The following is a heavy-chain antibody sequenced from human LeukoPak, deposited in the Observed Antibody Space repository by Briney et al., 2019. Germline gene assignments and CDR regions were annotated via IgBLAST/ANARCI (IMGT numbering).Heavy chain of an antibody. CDR1: GYTFTSYG. V-gene: IGHV1-18*01. CDR2: ISAYIGNT. J-gene: IGHJ4*02. CDR3: ARDQYYYDSSGYYGGDY. Sequence: ASVKVSCKASGYTFTSYGISWVRQAPGQGLEWMGWISAYIGNTNYAQKLQGRVTTTTDTSTSTAYMELRSLRSDDTAVYYCARDQYYYDSSGYYGGDYWGQGTLVTVSS. D-gene: IGHD3-22*01.